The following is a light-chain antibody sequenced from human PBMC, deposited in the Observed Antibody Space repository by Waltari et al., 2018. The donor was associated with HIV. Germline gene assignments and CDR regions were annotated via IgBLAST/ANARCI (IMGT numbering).Light chain of an antibody. CDR2: EDT. Sequence: SSDLTQPPSVSVSPGQTARITCSGDALPKEYAHWYQQRSGQAPVLVIYEDTKRPSGIPERFSGSTSGTMSTLIITGAQVEDEGDYYCYSTNSRGNSRLFGGGTKLTVL. J-gene: IGLJ2*01. CDR1: ALPKEY. CDR3: YSTNSRGNSRL. V-gene: IGLV3-10*01.